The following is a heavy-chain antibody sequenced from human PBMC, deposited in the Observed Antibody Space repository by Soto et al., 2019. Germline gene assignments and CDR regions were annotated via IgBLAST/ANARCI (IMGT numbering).Heavy chain of an antibody. Sequence: QLQLQESGPGLVKPSETLSLTCTVSGGSISSSSYYWGWIRQPPGKGLEWIGSIYYSGSTYYNPSLKSRVTISVDTSKNQFSLKLSSVTAADTAVYYCARWDSSSLGGGFDYWGQGTLVTVSS. V-gene: IGHV4-39*01. J-gene: IGHJ4*02. CDR2: IYYSGST. CDR1: GGSISSSSYY. CDR3: ARWDSSSLGGGFDY. D-gene: IGHD6-6*01.